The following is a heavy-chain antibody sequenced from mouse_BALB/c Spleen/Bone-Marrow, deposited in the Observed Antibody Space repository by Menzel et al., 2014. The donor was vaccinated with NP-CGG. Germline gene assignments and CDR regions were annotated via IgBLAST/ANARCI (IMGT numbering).Heavy chain of an antibody. CDR2: ISYSGST. V-gene: IGHV3-8*02. CDR1: GDSITSGY. Sequence: EVQLQQSGPSLVKPSQTLSLTCSVTGDSITSGYWNWIRKFPGNKLEYMGYISYSGSTYYNPSLKSRISITRDTSKNXYYLQLNSVTTEDTATYYCARYYGSTYGYYFYYWGQGTTLTVSS. J-gene: IGHJ2*01. D-gene: IGHD1-1*01. CDR3: ARYYGSTYGYYFYY.